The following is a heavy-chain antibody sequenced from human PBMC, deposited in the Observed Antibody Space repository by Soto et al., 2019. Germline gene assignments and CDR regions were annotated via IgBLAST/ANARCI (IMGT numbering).Heavy chain of an antibody. Sequence: QVQLVESGGGVVQPGRSLRLSCAASGFTFNNYAMHWVRQAPGKGLEWVAFISYDGSSKYYADPVTGRVTISRDNSRNTLYLQMNSLRAEDTAVYYCARGDGYIYGNTFDSWGQGKLVTVSS. CDR1: GFTFNNYA. CDR3: ARGDGYIYGNTFDS. CDR2: ISYDGSSK. J-gene: IGHJ4*02. D-gene: IGHD5-18*01. V-gene: IGHV3-30-3*01.